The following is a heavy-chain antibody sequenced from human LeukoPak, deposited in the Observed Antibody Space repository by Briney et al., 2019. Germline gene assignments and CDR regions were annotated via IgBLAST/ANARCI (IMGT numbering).Heavy chain of an antibody. CDR3: ARKYCSGGSCYLDY. D-gene: IGHD2-15*01. Sequence: PGGSLTLSCAASGFTFSSYAMHWVRQAPGKGLEWVAVISYDGSNKYYADSVKGRFTISRDNSKNTLYLQMNSLRAEDTAVYYCARKYCSGGSCYLDYWGQGTLVTVSS. J-gene: IGHJ4*02. CDR1: GFTFSSYA. V-gene: IGHV3-30-3*01. CDR2: ISYDGSNK.